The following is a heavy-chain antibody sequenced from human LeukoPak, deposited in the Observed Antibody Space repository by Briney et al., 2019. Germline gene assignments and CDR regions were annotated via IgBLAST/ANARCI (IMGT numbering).Heavy chain of an antibody. CDR2: INPNSGGT. V-gene: IGHV1-2*02. Sequence: ASAWASCKASGYTFTGYYMHWVRQAPGQGLEWMGWINPNSGGTNYAQRFQGRVTVTRDTSITTAYMELSSLKSDDTAVYYCASYASGYNWLKTSGHGTLGTVSS. CDR1: GYTFTGYY. CDR3: ASYASGYNWLKT. D-gene: IGHD3-10*01. J-gene: IGHJ5*01.